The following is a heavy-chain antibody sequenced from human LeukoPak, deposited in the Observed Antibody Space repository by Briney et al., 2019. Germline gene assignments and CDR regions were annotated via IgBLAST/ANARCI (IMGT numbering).Heavy chain of an antibody. D-gene: IGHD2-21*01. Sequence: SETLSLTCTVYGGSFSGYYWSWIRQPPGKGLEWIGEINHSGSTNYNPSLKSRVTISVDTSKNQFSLKLSSVTAADTAVYYCARESVASGGFNWFDPWGQGTLVTVSS. CDR1: GGSFSGYY. V-gene: IGHV4-34*01. CDR2: INHSGST. CDR3: ARESVASGGFNWFDP. J-gene: IGHJ5*02.